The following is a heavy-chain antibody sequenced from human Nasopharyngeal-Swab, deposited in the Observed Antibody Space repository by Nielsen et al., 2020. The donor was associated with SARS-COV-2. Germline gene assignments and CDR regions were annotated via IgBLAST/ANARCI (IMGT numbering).Heavy chain of an antibody. CDR2: FDPEDGET. CDR1: GYTLTELS. D-gene: IGHD3-3*01. CDR3: ATDHRDFWSGPVGY. J-gene: IGHJ4*02. V-gene: IGHV1-24*01. Sequence: ASVKVSCKVSGYTLTELSMHWVRQAPGKGLEWMGGFDPEDGETIYAQKFQGRVTMTEDTSTDTAYMELSSLRSEDTAVYCCATDHRDFWSGPVGYWGQGTLVTVSS.